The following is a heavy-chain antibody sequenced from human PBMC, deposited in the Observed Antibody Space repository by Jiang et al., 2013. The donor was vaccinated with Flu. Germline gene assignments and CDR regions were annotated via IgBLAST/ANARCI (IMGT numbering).Heavy chain of an antibody. V-gene: IGHV1-2*06. CDR1: GYTFTGYY. CDR3: ARSQLLWFRELPYDY. D-gene: IGHD3-10*01. CDR2: INPNSGGT. Sequence: SGAEVKKPGASVKVSCKASGYTFTGYYMHWVRQAPGQGLEWMGRINPNSGGTNYAQKFQGRVTMTRDTSISTAYMELSRLRSDDTAVYYCARSQLLWFRELPYDYWGQGTLVTVSS. J-gene: IGHJ4*02.